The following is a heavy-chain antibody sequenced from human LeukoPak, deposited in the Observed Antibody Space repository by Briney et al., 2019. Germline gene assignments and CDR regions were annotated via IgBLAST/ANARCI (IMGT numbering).Heavy chain of an antibody. CDR3: ARRDCDSIKCRGSNWFDP. Sequence: GGSLRLSCAASGFTFSSYAMNWVRQAPGKGLEWVSYIGNSGSTIYYADSVKGRFTISRDNAKNSLYLQMNSLRAEDTAVYYCARRDCDSIKCRGSNWFDPWGQGTLVSVSS. V-gene: IGHV3-48*01. D-gene: IGHD3-22*01. CDR2: IGNSGSTI. J-gene: IGHJ5*02. CDR1: GFTFSSYA.